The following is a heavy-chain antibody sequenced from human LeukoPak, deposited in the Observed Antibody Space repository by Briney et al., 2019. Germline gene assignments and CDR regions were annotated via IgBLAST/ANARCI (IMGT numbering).Heavy chain of an antibody. Sequence: GGSLRLSCAASGFTFSSYWMSWVRQAPGKGLEWVANIKQDGNEKYYVDSVKGRFTISRDNAKNSLYPQMNSLRAEDTAVYYCARDDFVSGHDILTAYFYYYYMDVWGKGTTVTVSS. J-gene: IGHJ6*03. V-gene: IGHV3-7*01. CDR2: IKQDGNEK. D-gene: IGHD3-9*01. CDR1: GFTFSSYW. CDR3: ARDDFVSGHDILTAYFYYYYMDV.